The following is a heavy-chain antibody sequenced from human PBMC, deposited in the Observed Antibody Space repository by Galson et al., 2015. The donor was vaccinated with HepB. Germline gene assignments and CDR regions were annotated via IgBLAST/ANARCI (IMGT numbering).Heavy chain of an antibody. J-gene: IGHJ4*02. V-gene: IGHV5-51*01. CDR1: GYSFTSFW. D-gene: IGHD2-15*01. CDR3: ARGSQYCNGQSCRFDS. Sequence: QSGAEVKKPGESLKISCKGSGYSFTSFWIAWVRQTPGKGLEWMGIIYPGDSDTRYSPSFQGQVTISVDKSINTAYLQWSSLEASATAMYYCARGSQYCNGQSCRFDSWGQGSLVTVSS. CDR2: IYPGDSDT.